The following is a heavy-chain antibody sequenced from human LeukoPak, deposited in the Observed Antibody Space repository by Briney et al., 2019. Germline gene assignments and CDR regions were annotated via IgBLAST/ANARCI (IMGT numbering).Heavy chain of an antibody. J-gene: IGHJ4*02. Sequence: GGSLRLSCAASGFVFSSYGMHWVRQAPGKGLEWVAVISYDGNNKNYAESVKGRFTISRDNSKNTLYVQMNSLRAEDTAVYFCAGGRGWLVDYWGQGTRVTVSS. CDR3: AGGRGWLVDY. CDR2: ISYDGNNK. V-gene: IGHV3-30*03. CDR1: GFVFSSYG. D-gene: IGHD3-22*01.